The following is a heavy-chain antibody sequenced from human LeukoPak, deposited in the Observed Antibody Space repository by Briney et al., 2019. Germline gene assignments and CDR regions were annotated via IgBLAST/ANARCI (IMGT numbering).Heavy chain of an antibody. CDR1: AFTFSSYA. CDR3: ARVQCSSTSCPHY. J-gene: IGHJ4*02. V-gene: IGHV3-23*01. D-gene: IGHD2-2*01. Sequence: GGSLRLSCGASAFTFSSYAMSGVRQAPGKGLEGGSGISGSGGSTYYSDSVKGRFTISRANSKNTLYLQMNSLRAEDTAVYYCARVQCSSTSCPHYWGQGTLVTVSS. CDR2: ISGSGGST.